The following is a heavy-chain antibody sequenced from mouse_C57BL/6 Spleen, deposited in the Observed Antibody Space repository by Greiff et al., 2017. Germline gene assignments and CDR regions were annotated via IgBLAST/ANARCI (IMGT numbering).Heavy chain of an antibody. V-gene: IGHV1-64*01. CDR3: ARSSTMITTRGYYYAMDY. CDR1: GYTFTSYW. D-gene: IGHD2-4*01. J-gene: IGHJ4*01. CDR2: IHPNSGST. Sequence: VQLQQPGAELVKPGASVKLSCKASGYTFTSYWRHWVKQRPGQGLEWIGMIHPNSGSTNYNEKFKSKATLTVDKSSSTAYMQLSSLTSVDAAVYYCARSSTMITTRGYYYAMDYWGQGTSVTVSS.